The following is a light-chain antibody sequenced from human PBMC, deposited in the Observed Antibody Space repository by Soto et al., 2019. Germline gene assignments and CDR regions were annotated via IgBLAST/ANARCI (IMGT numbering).Light chain of an antibody. CDR3: AAWDDSLSGSYV. Sequence: QSVLTQPPSAXGXXXXXXXISCSGSSSNIGSNYVYWYQQLPGTAPKLLIYRNNQRPSGVPDRFSGSKSGTSASLAISGLRSEDEADYYCAAWDDSLSGSYVFGTGTKLTVL. J-gene: IGLJ1*01. CDR1: SSNIGSNY. CDR2: RNN. V-gene: IGLV1-47*01.